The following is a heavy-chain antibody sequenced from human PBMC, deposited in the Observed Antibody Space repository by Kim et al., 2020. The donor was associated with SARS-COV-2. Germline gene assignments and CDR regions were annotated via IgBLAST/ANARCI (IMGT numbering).Heavy chain of an antibody. D-gene: IGHD3-10*01. V-gene: IGHV4-31*03. J-gene: IGHJ6*02. CDR1: GGSISSGGYY. CDR3: ARDLFPRKGNYYYYYGMDV. CDR2: IYYSGST. Sequence: SETLSLTCTVSGGSISSGGYYWSWIRQHPGKGLEWIGYIYYSGSTYYNPSLKSRVTISVDTAKNQFSLKLSSVTAADTAVYYCARDLFPRKGNYYYYYGMDVWGQGNTVTVSS.